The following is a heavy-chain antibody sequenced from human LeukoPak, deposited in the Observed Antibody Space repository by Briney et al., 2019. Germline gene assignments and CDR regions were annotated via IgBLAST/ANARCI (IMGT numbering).Heavy chain of an antibody. D-gene: IGHD2-21*02. J-gene: IGHJ3*02. Sequence: KTGGSLRLSCAASGFTFSSYAMSWLRQPPGKGLEYIGYTHYSGSTNYNPSLKSRVTISLDTSGNQFSLKLSSVTAADTAVYYCASGYCGGACQLGGVDMWGQGTMVTVSS. CDR1: GFTFSSYA. CDR3: ASGYCGGACQLGGVDM. V-gene: IGHV4-59*01. CDR2: THYSGST.